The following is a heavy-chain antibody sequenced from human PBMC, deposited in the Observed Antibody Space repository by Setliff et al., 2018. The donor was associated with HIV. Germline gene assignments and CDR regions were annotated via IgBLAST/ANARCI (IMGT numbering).Heavy chain of an antibody. CDR2: IYTNGST. Sequence: SETLSLTCTVSGGSISRGSYYWSWIRQPAGKGLEWIGRIYTNGSTNYNPSLEDRVTMSVDTSNNQFSLSLTSVTAADTAVYYCVRSIHGGGSEPFDTWGQGILVTVSS. CDR1: GGSISRGSYY. CDR3: VRSIHGGGSEPFDT. V-gene: IGHV4-61*02. D-gene: IGHD3-10*01. J-gene: IGHJ5*02.